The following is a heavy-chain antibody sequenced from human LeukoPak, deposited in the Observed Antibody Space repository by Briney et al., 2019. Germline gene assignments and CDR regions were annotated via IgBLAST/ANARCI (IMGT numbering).Heavy chain of an antibody. D-gene: IGHD1-26*01. CDR1: AASISYYS. Sequence: RASETLSLTCTVSAASISYYSWSWIRQPAGKGLEWIGRIYTSGSTKYNPSLTSRVPMSIDTSKNQFSLKLTSVTAADTAVYYCARDRIVGATWFDPWGQGTLVTVSS. J-gene: IGHJ5*02. CDR2: IYTSGST. V-gene: IGHV4-4*07. CDR3: ARDRIVGATWFDP.